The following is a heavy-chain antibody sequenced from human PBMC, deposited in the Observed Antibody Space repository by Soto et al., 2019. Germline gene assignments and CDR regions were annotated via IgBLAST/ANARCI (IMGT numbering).Heavy chain of an antibody. J-gene: IGHJ4*02. CDR3: ARLRASTWYMGGYLDY. V-gene: IGHV3-11*06. CDR2: IVSSSSYT. Sequence: QVQLVESGGGLVKHGGSLRLSCAASGFTFSDYYMSWIRQAPGKGLEWVSYIVSSSSYTNYADSVKGRFTISRDNAKNSLYLEMNSLRAEDTAVYYCARLRASTWYMGGYLDYWGLGTLVTVSS. D-gene: IGHD6-13*01. CDR1: GFTFSDYY.